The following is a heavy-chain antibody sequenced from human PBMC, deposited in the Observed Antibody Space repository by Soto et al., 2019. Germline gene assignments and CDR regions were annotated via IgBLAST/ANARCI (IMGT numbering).Heavy chain of an antibody. Sequence: SETLSLTCTVPGGSVSSGDYYWSWIRQPPGKGLEWIGYIYYSGSTNYNPSLKSRVSISLDMSKNQFSLRLTSVTAADTAVYYCARIPVDTYMINWFDPWGQGTLVTVSS. V-gene: IGHV4-61*08. D-gene: IGHD5-18*01. J-gene: IGHJ5*02. CDR3: ARIPVDTYMINWFDP. CDR1: GGSVSSGDYY. CDR2: IYYSGST.